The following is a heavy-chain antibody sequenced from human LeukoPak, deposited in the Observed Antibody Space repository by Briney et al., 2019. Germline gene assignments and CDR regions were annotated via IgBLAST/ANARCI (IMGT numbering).Heavy chain of an antibody. D-gene: IGHD3-3*01. V-gene: IGHV3-7*04. Sequence: GSLRLSCAASSFTFSSYWMSWVRQAPGKGLEWVANINQDGSEKRYVDSVKGRFTISRDNAETSLYLQMNSLRAEDTAVYYCARAPNYDFWSGYYDYWGQGTLVTVSS. CDR1: SFTFSSYW. CDR3: ARAPNYDFWSGYYDY. J-gene: IGHJ4*02. CDR2: INQDGSEK.